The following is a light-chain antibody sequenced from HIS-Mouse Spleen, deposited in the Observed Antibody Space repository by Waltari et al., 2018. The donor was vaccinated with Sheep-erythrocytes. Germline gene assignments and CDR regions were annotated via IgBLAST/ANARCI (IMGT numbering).Light chain of an antibody. J-gene: IGLJ7*02. CDR1: KLGDKY. CDR3: QVWDSSSDHAV. Sequence: SYELTQPPSVSVSPGQTASITCSGDKLGDKYACWYQQKPGQSPVLVVYDDSYRPSGIPERFSGSNAGNTATLTISRVEAGDEADYYCQVWDSSSDHAVFGGGTQLTAL. CDR2: DDS. V-gene: IGLV3-1*01.